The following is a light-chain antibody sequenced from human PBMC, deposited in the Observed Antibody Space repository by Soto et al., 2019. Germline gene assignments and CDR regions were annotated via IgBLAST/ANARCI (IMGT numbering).Light chain of an antibody. V-gene: IGLV2-11*01. Sequence: QSVLTQPRSVSGSPGQSVTISCTGTSSDVGDYNFVSWYQQHPGKAPKLVIYDVTQRPSGVPDRFSGSQSGNTASLTFSGLQADDEADFCCCSYAGGYTYVFGTGTTVAVL. CDR1: SSDVGDYNF. CDR3: CSYAGGYTYV. J-gene: IGLJ1*01. CDR2: DVT.